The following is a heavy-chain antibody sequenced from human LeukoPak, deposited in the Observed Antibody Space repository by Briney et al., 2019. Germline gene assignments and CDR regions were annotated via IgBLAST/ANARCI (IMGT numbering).Heavy chain of an antibody. CDR3: ARHSKSYYDSSGYYYGYNWFDP. CDR1: GGSFSGYY. V-gene: IGHV4-34*01. CDR2: VNHSGST. J-gene: IGHJ5*02. Sequence: SETLSLTCAVYGGSFSGYYWSWVRQPPGKGREWIGEVNHSGSTNYNPSLKRRVTISVDTSKNQFSLKLSSVTAADTAVYYCARHSKSYYDSSGYYYGYNWFDPWGQGTLVTVSS. D-gene: IGHD3-22*01.